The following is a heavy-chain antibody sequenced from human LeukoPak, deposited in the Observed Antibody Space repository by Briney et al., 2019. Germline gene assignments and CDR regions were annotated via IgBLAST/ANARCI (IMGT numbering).Heavy chain of an antibody. CDR1: GIAVTGNY. J-gene: IGHJ4*02. Sequence: GGSLTLSCAASGIAVTGNYMSWVRQPPGKGLEWVSFISINTDTFYADSVRGRFTISRDSSENTLFLQMNSLRDEDSAVYYCAIAQSWDVLFDSWGQGTLVTVSS. CDR3: AIAQSWDVLFDS. D-gene: IGHD1-26*01. V-gene: IGHV3-53*01. CDR2: ISINTDT.